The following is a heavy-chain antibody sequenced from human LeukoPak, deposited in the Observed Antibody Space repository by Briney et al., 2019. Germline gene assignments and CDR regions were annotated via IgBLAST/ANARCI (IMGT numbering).Heavy chain of an antibody. D-gene: IGHD1/OR15-1a*01. CDR1: GASINSDTYY. Sequence: PSETLSLTCTVSGASINSDTYYWCWIRQPPGKGLEWIGTHSHSGSAYYNPSLRSRITMSLDTSENQLSLKLYSVTAADTAIYYCARYQTGTMFAVWGQGTLVTISS. CDR2: HSHSGSA. CDR3: ARYQTGTMFAV. V-gene: IGHV4-39*07. J-gene: IGHJ4*02.